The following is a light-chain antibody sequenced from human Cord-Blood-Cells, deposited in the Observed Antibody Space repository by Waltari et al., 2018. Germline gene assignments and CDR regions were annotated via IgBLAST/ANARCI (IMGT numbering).Light chain of an antibody. Sequence: EIVLTQSPGTLYLSPGERATLSCRASQSVSSSYLAWYQQKPGQAPRLLIYGASSRATGLPDRFSVSGSGTDFTLTISRLEPEDFAVYYCQQYGSSHRSFGQGTKLEIK. CDR2: GAS. J-gene: IGKJ2*03. V-gene: IGKV3-20*01. CDR3: QQYGSSHRS. CDR1: QSVSSSY.